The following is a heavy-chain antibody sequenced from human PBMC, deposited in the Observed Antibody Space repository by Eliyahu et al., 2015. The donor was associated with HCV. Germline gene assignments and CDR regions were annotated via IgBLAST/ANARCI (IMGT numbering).Heavy chain of an antibody. CDR1: GGSISSSTYY. D-gene: IGHD1-1*01. CDR2: IYYRGDT. J-gene: IGHJ4*02. Sequence: QLQLQESGPGLVKASETLSLTCTVSGGSISSSTYYWGWIRQPPGKGLEWIGSIYYRGDTFYNPSLKSRVTISVDTSKNQFSLNLSSVTAADTATYYCGRLTTATIVSGPIDFWGPGTLVTVS. CDR3: GRLTTATIVSGPIDF. V-gene: IGHV4-39*01.